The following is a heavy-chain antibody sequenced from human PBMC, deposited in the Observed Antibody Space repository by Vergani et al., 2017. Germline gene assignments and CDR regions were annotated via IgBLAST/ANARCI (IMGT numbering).Heavy chain of an antibody. V-gene: IGHV1-46*03. D-gene: IGHD3-9*01. J-gene: IGHJ6*02. Sequence: QVQVVQSGAEVKKSGASVKVSCKTSGYTFSNYYMHWVRQAPGQGLEWMGIINPSGGHTNYAQKFQGRVTMTRDTSTSTVYMELSSLRSEDTAIYYCARGDYGILTGYRYWGQGTTVIVSS. CDR1: GYTFSNYY. CDR3: ARGDYGILTGYRY. CDR2: INPSGGHT.